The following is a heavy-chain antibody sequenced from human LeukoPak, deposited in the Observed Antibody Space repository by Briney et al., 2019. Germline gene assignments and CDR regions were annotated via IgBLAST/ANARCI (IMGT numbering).Heavy chain of an antibody. Sequence: SETLSLTCTVSGYSISSGYYWGWIRQPPGKGLEWIGSIYHSGSTYYNPSLKSRVTISVDTSKNQFSLKLSSVTAADTAVYYCARGYYDYVWGGYRHAPYYFDYWGQGTLVTVSS. D-gene: IGHD3-16*02. CDR1: GYSISSGYY. CDR3: ARGYYDYVWGGYRHAPYYFDY. V-gene: IGHV4-38-2*02. J-gene: IGHJ4*02. CDR2: IYHSGST.